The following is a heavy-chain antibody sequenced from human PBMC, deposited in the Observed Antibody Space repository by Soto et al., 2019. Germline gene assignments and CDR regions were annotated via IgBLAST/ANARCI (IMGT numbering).Heavy chain of an antibody. D-gene: IGHD6-19*01. V-gene: IGHV1-2*04. CDR1: GYTFTGYY. J-gene: IGHJ4*02. CDR2: INPNSGGT. CDR3: ARDVGIAVAGTGYYFDY. Sequence: QVQLVQSGAEVKKPGASVKVSCKASGYTFTGYYMHWVRQAPGQGLEWMGWINPNSGGTNCAQKFQGWVTMTRDTSISTAYMELCRLRSDDTAVYYCARDVGIAVAGTGYYFDYWGQGTLVTVSS.